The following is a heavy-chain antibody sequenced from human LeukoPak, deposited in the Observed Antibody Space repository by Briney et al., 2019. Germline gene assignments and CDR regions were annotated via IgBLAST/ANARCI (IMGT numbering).Heavy chain of an antibody. D-gene: IGHD6-19*01. CDR2: IYFSGST. Sequence: SETLSLTCTVSGGSISSYYWSWIRQPPGKGLEWIGYIYFSGSTNYNPSLKSRVTISVDTSKNQFSLKMSSVTAADTAVYYCARAFSTNIAVANWFDPWGQGTLVTVSS. J-gene: IGHJ5*02. CDR1: GGSISSYY. V-gene: IGHV4-59*01. CDR3: ARAFSTNIAVANWFDP.